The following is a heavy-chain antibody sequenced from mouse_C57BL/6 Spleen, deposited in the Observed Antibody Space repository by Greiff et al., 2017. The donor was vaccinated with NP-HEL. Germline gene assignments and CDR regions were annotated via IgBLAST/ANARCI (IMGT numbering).Heavy chain of an antibody. Sequence: EVMLVESGGDLVKPGGSLKLSCAASGFTFSSYGMSWVRQTPDKRLEWVATISSGGSYTYYPDSVKGRFTISRDNAKNTLYLQMSSLKSEDTAMYYCARQRDSSGPYAMDYWGQGTSVTVSS. J-gene: IGHJ4*01. CDR1: GFTFSSYG. D-gene: IGHD3-2*02. CDR3: ARQRDSSGPYAMDY. CDR2: ISSGGSYT. V-gene: IGHV5-6*01.